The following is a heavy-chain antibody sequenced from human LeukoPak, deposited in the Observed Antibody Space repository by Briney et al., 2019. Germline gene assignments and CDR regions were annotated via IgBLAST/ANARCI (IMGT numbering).Heavy chain of an antibody. Sequence: PSETLSLTCAVYGGSFSDYYWSWIRQPPGKGLEWIGEINHSGSTNYNPSLKSRLTISVDTSKNQFSLKLTSVTAADTVVYYCVRRSDYGDYLNWFDPWGQGTLVTVSS. D-gene: IGHD4-17*01. CDR2: INHSGST. CDR1: GGSFSDYY. CDR3: VRRSDYGDYLNWFDP. J-gene: IGHJ5*02. V-gene: IGHV4-34*01.